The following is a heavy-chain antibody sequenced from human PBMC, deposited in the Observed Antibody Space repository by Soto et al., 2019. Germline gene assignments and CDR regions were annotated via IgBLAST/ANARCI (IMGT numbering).Heavy chain of an antibody. D-gene: IGHD5-18*01. J-gene: IGHJ2*01. CDR3: ARDPLWGTAMVLWYFDL. CDR1: GFTFSSYG. V-gene: IGHV3-30*19. Sequence: GGSLRLSCASFGFTFSSYGMHLVRQAPGKGLEWVAVISYDGSNKYYADSVKGRFTISRDNSKNTLYLQMNSLRAEDTAVYYCARDPLWGTAMVLWYFDLWGRGTLVTVSS. CDR2: ISYDGSNK.